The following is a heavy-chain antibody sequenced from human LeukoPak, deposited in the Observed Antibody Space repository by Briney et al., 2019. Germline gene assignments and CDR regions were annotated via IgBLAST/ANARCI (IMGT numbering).Heavy chain of an antibody. D-gene: IGHD6-19*01. J-gene: IGHJ4*02. CDR1: GYTFTSYA. Sequence: ASVKVSCKASGYTFTSYAMHWVRQAPGQRLEWMGWINAGNGNTKYSQKFQGRVTITRDTSASTVYMELSSLRSEDTAVYYCARSAQWLVHGFFDYWGQGTLVTVSS. V-gene: IGHV1-3*01. CDR2: INAGNGNT. CDR3: ARSAQWLVHGFFDY.